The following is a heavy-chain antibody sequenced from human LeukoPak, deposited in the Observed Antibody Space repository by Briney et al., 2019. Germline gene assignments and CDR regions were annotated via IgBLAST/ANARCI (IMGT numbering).Heavy chain of an antibody. J-gene: IGHJ4*02. CDR2: VWNDGSNK. D-gene: IGHD3-10*01. Sequence: GGSLRLSCAASGFTFSSYAMSWVRQAPGRGLEWVAVVWNDGSNKYYADSVKGRFTISRDNSKGTLYLEMNSLRAEDTAIYYCAKDADFARIYYYFDSWGQGTLVTVSS. V-gene: IGHV3-33*06. CDR3: AKDADFARIYYYFDS. CDR1: GFTFSSYA.